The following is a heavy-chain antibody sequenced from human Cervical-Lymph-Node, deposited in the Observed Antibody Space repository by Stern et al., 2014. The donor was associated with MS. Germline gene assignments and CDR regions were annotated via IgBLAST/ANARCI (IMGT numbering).Heavy chain of an antibody. D-gene: IGHD6-13*01. CDR2: IWYDETNP. Sequence: VRLVESGGGVVQPGRSLRLSCAASGFSFSRYAMHWVRQAPGKGLEWVALIWYDETNPYDADSVTGRFTISRDNFKNTLYRQMNSLRAEDTAVYYCASAYSSSHYYFDYWGQGTLVTVSS. CDR1: GFSFSRYA. V-gene: IGHV3-33*01. J-gene: IGHJ4*02. CDR3: ASAYSSSHYYFDY.